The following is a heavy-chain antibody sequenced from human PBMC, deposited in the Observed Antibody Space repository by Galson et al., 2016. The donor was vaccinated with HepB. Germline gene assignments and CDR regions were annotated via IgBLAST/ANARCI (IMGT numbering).Heavy chain of an antibody. V-gene: IGHV3-30*18. CDR2: ISDDGKTE. D-gene: IGHD3-3*01. CDR3: AKSRGDGDYDDFDIDV. J-gene: IGHJ6*04. CDR1: GFVFGIYG. Sequence: SLRLSCAVSGFVFGIYGMQWVRQAPGKGLESVTLISDDGKTEQYADSVKGRFTVSRDNSKHKLYLQMNSLRPDDTAVYYCAKSRGDGDYDDFDIDVWGKGTTVIVSS.